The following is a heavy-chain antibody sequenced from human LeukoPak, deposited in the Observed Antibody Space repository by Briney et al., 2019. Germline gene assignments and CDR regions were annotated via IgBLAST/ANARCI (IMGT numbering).Heavy chain of an antibody. CDR2: IYPGDSDT. CDR1: GYNFPNYW. CDR3: ARPLGNSYYFDY. J-gene: IGHJ4*02. Sequence: GESLKISCQGSGYNFPNYWIGWVRQMPGKGLEWMGIIYPGDSDTKYSPSFQGQVTISADKSISTAYLQWSNLKASDTAIYYCARPLGNSYYFDYWGQGTLVTVSS. V-gene: IGHV5-51*01. D-gene: IGHD4-23*01.